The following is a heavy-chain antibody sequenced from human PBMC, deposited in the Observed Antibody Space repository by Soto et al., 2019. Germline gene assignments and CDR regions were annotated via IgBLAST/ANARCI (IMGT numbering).Heavy chain of an antibody. CDR3: ARPRGDPNWFDP. D-gene: IGHD3-16*01. J-gene: IGHJ5*02. Sequence: QVQLVQSGAEVKKPGSSVKVSCKASGGTFSSYSITWVRQAPGQGLEWMGRIIPILGLANYAQQFQGRVTITADTSTSTAYMERSSLSSEDTAVYYCARPRGDPNWFDPWGQGTLVTVSS. V-gene: IGHV1-69*02. CDR2: IIPILGLA. CDR1: GGTFSSYS.